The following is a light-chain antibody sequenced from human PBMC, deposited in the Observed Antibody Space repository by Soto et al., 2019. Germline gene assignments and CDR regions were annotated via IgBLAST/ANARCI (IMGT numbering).Light chain of an antibody. V-gene: IGKV3-20*01. J-gene: IGKJ3*01. Sequence: DIVLTQSPGTLSLSPGERATLSCRASQSVSSKYLAWYQQKPGQAPRVLIYGASIRATGIPERFSGGGSGTDFTLTLTRLEPEDFAVYYCQQYGSSLFTFRPETKVDIK. CDR1: QSVSSKY. CDR3: QQYGSSLFT. CDR2: GAS.